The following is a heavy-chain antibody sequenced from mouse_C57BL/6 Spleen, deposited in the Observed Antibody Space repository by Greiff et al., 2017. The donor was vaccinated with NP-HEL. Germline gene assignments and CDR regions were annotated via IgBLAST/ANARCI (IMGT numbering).Heavy chain of an antibody. V-gene: IGHV3-6*01. CDR1: GYSITSGYY. D-gene: IGHD2-4*01. CDR2: ISYDGST. CDR3: SRDRDYDLGVWFAY. Sequence: EVQLQESGPGLVKPSQSLSLSCSVTGYSITSGYYWYLIRQFPGNKLEWMCYISYDGSTNYNPSLKNRISLTRDTSKNQFFLKLNVVTTEDTATYDCSRDRDYDLGVWFAYWGQGTLVTVSA. J-gene: IGHJ3*01.